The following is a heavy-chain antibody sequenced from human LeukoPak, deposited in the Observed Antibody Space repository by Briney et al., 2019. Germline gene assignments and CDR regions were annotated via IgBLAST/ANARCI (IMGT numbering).Heavy chain of an antibody. CDR3: VKDRDFWSGLDV. V-gene: IGHV3-7*03. CDR2: INHNGNVN. Sequence: PGGSLRLSCAASGFTFSSYWMNWARQAPGKGLEWVASINHNGNVNYYVDSVKGRFTISRDNAKNSLYLQVNSLKLEDTALYYCVKDRDFWSGLDVWGQGTMVTVS. D-gene: IGHD3-3*01. J-gene: IGHJ6*02. CDR1: GFTFSSYW.